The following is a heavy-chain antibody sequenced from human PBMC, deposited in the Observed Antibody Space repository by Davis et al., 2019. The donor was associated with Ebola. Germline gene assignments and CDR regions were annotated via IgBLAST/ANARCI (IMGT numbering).Heavy chain of an antibody. Sequence: SLKISCAASGFTFSNHAMSWVRQAPGKGLEWVSGTSWSGASLGYADSVKGRFAISRDNAKKSLYLQMNSLRPEDTAFYYCARDIGRQNDLGLFDYWGQGTLVTVSS. J-gene: IGHJ4*02. D-gene: IGHD3-3*01. V-gene: IGHV3-9*01. CDR3: ARDIGRQNDLGLFDY. CDR1: GFTFSNHA. CDR2: TSWSGASL.